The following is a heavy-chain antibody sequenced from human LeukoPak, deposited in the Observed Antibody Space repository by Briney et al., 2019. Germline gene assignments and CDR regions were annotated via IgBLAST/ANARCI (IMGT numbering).Heavy chain of an antibody. CDR3: ARRGLAAAGIPFYYYYYYMDV. D-gene: IGHD6-13*01. V-gene: IGHV4-59*01. CDR1: GGSISSYY. Sequence: SETLSLTCTVSGGSISSYYWSWLRQPPGKGLEWIGYIYYSGSTNYNPSLKSRVTISVDTSKNQFSLKLSSVTAADTAVYYCARRGLAAAGIPFYYYYYYMDVWGKGTTVTVSS. CDR2: IYYSGST. J-gene: IGHJ6*03.